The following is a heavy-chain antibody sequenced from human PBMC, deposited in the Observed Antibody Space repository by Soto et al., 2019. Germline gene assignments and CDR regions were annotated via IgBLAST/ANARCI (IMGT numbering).Heavy chain of an antibody. CDR3: AVGGGDLSLTPFDY. Sequence: QVHLVESGGGVVQPGRSLRLSCVASGFNFKAYGMHWVRQAPGKGLEWVAVISTDGTNQHHADSVKGRFTISRDNFKNTLYLKMKSLRPEDTAVYFCAVGGGDLSLTPFDYWGQGTLVTVSS. CDR2: ISTDGTNQ. D-gene: IGHD3-16*02. V-gene: IGHV3-30-3*01. J-gene: IGHJ4*02. CDR1: GFNFKAYG.